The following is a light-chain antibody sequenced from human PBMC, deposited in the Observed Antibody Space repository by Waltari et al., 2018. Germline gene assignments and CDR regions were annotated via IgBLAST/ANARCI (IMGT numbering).Light chain of an antibody. CDR3: CSYAGLGIYV. CDR2: EVT. J-gene: IGLJ1*01. V-gene: IGLV2-23*02. Sequence: QSGLTQPASVSGSPGQALTISCTGTGSDVGNSTLISWYQQYPGKAPKLMVYEVTKRTSGVSDRFSGSKSGNTASLTIYGLQSEDEADYYCCSYAGLGIYVFGTGTKVTVL. CDR1: GSDVGNSTL.